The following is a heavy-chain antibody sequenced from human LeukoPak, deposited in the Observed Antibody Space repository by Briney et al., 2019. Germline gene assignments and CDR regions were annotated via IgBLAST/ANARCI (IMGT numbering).Heavy chain of an antibody. V-gene: IGHV3-53*01. CDR1: GFTFSTSY. CDR3: ARRVWGTNRYTDC. D-gene: IGHD3-16*02. Sequence: GGSLRLSCAASGFTFSTSYMSWVRQAPGKGLEWVSIIYAGGNTYYSDSVKGRFTISRDNSKNTLYLQMNSLRAEDTAVYYCARRVWGTNRYTDCWGQGTLVTVSS. CDR2: IYAGGNT. J-gene: IGHJ4*02.